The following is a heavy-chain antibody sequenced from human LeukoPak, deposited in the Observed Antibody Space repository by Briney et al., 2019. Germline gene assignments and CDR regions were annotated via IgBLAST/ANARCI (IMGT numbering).Heavy chain of an antibody. Sequence: SQTLSLTCTVSGGSLSSGDYYWRWLRQPPGTGLEWIGYIYYSGSTYYNPSLKSRVTISVDTSKNQLSLKLSSVTAADTAVYYCARGSGRERAGDYWGQGTLVTVSS. J-gene: IGHJ4*02. CDR1: GGSLSSGDYY. CDR3: ARGSGRERAGDY. V-gene: IGHV4-30-4*01. D-gene: IGHD1-26*01. CDR2: IYYSGST.